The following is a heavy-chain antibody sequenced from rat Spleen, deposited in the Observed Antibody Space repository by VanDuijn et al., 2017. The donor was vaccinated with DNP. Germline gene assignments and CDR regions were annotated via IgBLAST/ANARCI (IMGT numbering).Heavy chain of an antibody. D-gene: IGHD4-3*01. CDR1: GFSLTSYH. J-gene: IGHJ2*01. CDR2: ISSGGST. Sequence: QVQLKESGPGLVQPSQTLSLTCTVSGFSLTSYHVSWVRQPPGKGLEWIAAISSGGSTYYNSALKSRLSISRDTSKSQVFLKMNSLQTEDTAIYFCTGDPGNSGYRYWGQGVMVTVSS. V-gene: IGHV2-6*01. CDR3: TGDPGNSGYRY.